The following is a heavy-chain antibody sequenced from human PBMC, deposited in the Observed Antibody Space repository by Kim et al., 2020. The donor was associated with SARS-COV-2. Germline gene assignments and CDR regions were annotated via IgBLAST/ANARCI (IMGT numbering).Heavy chain of an antibody. Sequence: SETLSLTCTVSGGSISSYYWSWIRQPPGKGLEWIGYIYYSGSTNYNPSLKSQVTISVDTSKNQFSLKLSSVTAADTAVYYCARGHSGSYYGFGYWGQGTLVTVSS. CDR1: GGSISSYY. V-gene: IGHV4-59*01. D-gene: IGHD1-26*01. J-gene: IGHJ4*02. CDR2: IYYSGST. CDR3: ARGHSGSYYGFGY.